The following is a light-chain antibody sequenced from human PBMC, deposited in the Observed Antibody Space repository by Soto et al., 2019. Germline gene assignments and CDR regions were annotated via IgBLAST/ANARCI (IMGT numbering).Light chain of an antibody. CDR3: SSYTSSSTSYV. CDR2: EVS. CDR1: SSDVGGYNY. V-gene: IGLV2-14*01. Sequence: QSALTQPASVSGSPGQSITISCTGTSSDVGGYNYVSWYQQHPGKAPKLMIYEVSNRPSGVSNRFSGSKSGNTASLTISGVQAEYEADYYCSSYTSSSTSYVCGTGTKLTVL. J-gene: IGLJ1*01.